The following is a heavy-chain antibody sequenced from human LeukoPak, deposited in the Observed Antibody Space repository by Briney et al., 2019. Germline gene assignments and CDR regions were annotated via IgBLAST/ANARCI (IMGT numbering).Heavy chain of an antibody. D-gene: IGHD3-16*02. CDR3: ARGKNSVWGSYRYNWFDP. CDR2: INHSGST. J-gene: IGHJ5*02. V-gene: IGHV4-34*01. Sequence: PSETLSLTCAVYGGSFSGYYWSWIRQPPGKGLEWIGEINHSGSTNYNPSLKSRVTISVDTSKNQFSLKLSSVTAADTAVYYCARGKNSVWGSYRYNWFDPWGQGTLVTVSS. CDR1: GGSFSGYY.